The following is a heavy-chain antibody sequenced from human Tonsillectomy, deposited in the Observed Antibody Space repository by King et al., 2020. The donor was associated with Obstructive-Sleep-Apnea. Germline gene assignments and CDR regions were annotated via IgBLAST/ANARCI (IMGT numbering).Heavy chain of an antibody. CDR2: IYHSGST. CDR1: GGSISSSNW. J-gene: IGHJ6*02. V-gene: IGHV4-4*02. CDR3: ARAGDWYNYYGMDV. Sequence: VQLQESGPGLVKPSGTLSLTCAVSGGSISSSNWWNWVRQPPGKGLEWIGEIYHSGSTNYNPSLKSRLTISVDRSKNQFSLKLRSVTAADTAVYYCARAGDWYNYYGMDVWGQGTTVTVSS. D-gene: IGHD3-9*01.